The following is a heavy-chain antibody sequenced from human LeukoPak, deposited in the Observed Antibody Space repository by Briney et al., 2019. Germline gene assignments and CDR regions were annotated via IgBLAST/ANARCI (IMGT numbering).Heavy chain of an antibody. CDR3: ARKPFGLGGLDY. V-gene: IGHV1-46*01. CDR2: INPRGGST. D-gene: IGHD3-16*01. Sequence: ASVKVSCKASGYTFTSYYIHWVRQAPGQGLEWMGIINPRGGSTSYAQKFQARVTMTRDTSTRTVYMELSSLRSEDTAVYYCARKPFGLGGLDYWGQGTLVTVSS. CDR1: GYTFTSYY. J-gene: IGHJ4*02.